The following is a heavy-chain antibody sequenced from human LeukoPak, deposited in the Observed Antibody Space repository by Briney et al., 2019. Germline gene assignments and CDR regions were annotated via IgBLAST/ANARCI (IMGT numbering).Heavy chain of an antibody. CDR3: AKIADYGDRRTYYMDV. Sequence: PGGSLRLSCAASGFTFSSYGTHWVRQAPGKGLEWAAVIWYDGSNKYYADSVKGRFTISRDNSKNTLYLQMNSLRAEDTAVYYCAKIADYGDRRTYYMDVWGKGTTVTVSS. V-gene: IGHV3-33*06. CDR1: GFTFSSYG. CDR2: IWYDGSNK. J-gene: IGHJ6*03. D-gene: IGHD4-17*01.